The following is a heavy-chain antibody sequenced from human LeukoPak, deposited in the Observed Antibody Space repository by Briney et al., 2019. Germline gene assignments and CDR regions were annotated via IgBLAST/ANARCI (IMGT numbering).Heavy chain of an antibody. D-gene: IGHD3-22*01. Sequence: GGSLRLSCAASGFTFSSYSMNWVRQAPGKGLEWVSYISSRSTTIYYADSVKGRFTISRDNAKNSLYLQMNSLRAEDTAVYYCARAPGAYYYDSSGRYFDYWGQGTLVTVSS. J-gene: IGHJ4*02. CDR3: ARAPGAYYYDSSGRYFDY. V-gene: IGHV3-48*04. CDR2: ISSRSTTI. CDR1: GFTFSSYS.